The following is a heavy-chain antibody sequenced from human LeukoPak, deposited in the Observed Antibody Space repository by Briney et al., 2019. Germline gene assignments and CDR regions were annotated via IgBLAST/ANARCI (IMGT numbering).Heavy chain of an antibody. J-gene: IGHJ4*02. CDR1: GFTFSDYY. CDR2: IGPNGGAI. CDR3: AKDGPWELLGYFDY. Sequence: GGSLRLSCAASGFTFSDYYMAWIRQAPGKGLEWLSSIGPNGGAIYYADSVKGRFTISRDNAKSSLYLQMTSLKAGDTAVYYCAKDGPWELLGYFDYWGQGTLVTVSS. V-gene: IGHV3-11*04. D-gene: IGHD1-26*01.